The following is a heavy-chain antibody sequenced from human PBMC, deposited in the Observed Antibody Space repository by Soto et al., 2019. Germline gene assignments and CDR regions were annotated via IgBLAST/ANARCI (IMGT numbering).Heavy chain of an antibody. CDR2: IYYSGST. D-gene: IGHD3-10*01. CDR1: GGSISSYY. J-gene: IGHJ6*03. V-gene: IGHV4-59*01. CDR3: ARAVRGVMGYYYYYMDG. Sequence: SETLSLTCTVSGGSISSYYWSWIRQPPGKGLEWIGYIYYSGSTNYNPSLKSRVTISVDTSKNQFSLKLSSVTAADTAVYYCARAVRGVMGYYYYYMDGWGKGTTVTVS.